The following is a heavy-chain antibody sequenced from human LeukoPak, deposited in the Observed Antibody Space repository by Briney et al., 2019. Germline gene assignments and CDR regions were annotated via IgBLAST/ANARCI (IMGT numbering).Heavy chain of an antibody. D-gene: IGHD3-10*01. CDR3: AKDLAGITMVRGPFDI. V-gene: IGHV3-23*01. Sequence: GGSLRLSCAASGFTFSSYAMSWVRQAPGKGLEWVSAISGSGGSTYYADSVKGRFTISRDNSKNTLYLQMNSLRAEDTAVYYCAKDLAGITMVRGPFDIWGQGTMVTVSS. CDR1: GFTFSSYA. J-gene: IGHJ3*02. CDR2: ISGSGGST.